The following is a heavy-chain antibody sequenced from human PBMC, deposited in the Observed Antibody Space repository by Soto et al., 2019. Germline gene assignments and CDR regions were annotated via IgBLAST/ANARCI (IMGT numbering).Heavy chain of an antibody. Sequence: QVQIQQWGAGVLKPSETLSLTCAVNGGAFSGYIWTWIRQTPGKGLQWIGKINHSGSAVYNPSLKTSVKIYVMSDNRVSRNLSAVTAADTAVYVCARGLSSSSPYSGGWYYYYSWGQGATNTFSS. CDR3: ARGLSSSSPYSGGWYYYYS. CDR1: GGAFSGYI. V-gene: IGHV4-34*01. J-gene: IGHJ4*02. D-gene: IGHD3-16*01. CDR2: INHSGSA.